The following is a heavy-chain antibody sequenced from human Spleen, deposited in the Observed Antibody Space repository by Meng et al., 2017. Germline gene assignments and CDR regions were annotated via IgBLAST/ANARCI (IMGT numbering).Heavy chain of an antibody. CDR1: GFTFSTYE. D-gene: IGHD3-22*01. CDR2: ISSTTSTI. J-gene: IGHJ4*02. CDR3: ARGEESSGYLYPSFAY. V-gene: IGHV3-48*03. Sequence: GESLKISCAASGFTFSTYEMNWVRQAPGKGLEWVSYISSTTSTIYYADSVKGRFTISKDNSKNSLYLQMNSLRAEDTAVYYCARGEESSGYLYPSFAYWGQGTLVTVSS.